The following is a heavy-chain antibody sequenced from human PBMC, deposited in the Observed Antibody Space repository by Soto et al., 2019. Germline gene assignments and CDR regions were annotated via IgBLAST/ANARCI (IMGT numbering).Heavy chain of an antibody. Sequence: QVQLVQSGAEVKKPGASVKVSCKASGYTFTGYYMHWVRQAPGQGLEWMGWINPSSGGTNYAQKFQGWVTMTRDTSISTAYMELSRLRSDDTAVYYCAVSLLIAAAGTWGMDVWGQGTTVTVSS. D-gene: IGHD6-13*01. CDR3: AVSLLIAAAGTWGMDV. CDR1: GYTFTGYY. J-gene: IGHJ6*02. CDR2: INPSSGGT. V-gene: IGHV1-2*04.